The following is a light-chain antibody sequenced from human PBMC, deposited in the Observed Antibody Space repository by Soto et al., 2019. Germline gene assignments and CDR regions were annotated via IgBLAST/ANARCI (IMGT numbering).Light chain of an antibody. CDR3: QSYNRTLVGLV. CDR2: GNN. CDR1: NSNIGADYG. Sequence: QSVLTQPPSVSGAPGQRVTISCTGTNSNIGADYGVQWYQQFPGTAPKLLIYGNNNRPSGVSDRFSGSKSATSASLAITGLRLGDGGDYYCQSYNRTLVGLVFGAGTKLTAL. V-gene: IGLV1-40*01. J-gene: IGLJ2*01.